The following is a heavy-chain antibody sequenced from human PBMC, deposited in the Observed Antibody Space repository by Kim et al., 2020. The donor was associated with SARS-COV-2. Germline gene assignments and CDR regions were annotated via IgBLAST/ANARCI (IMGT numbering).Heavy chain of an antibody. J-gene: IGHJ4*02. D-gene: IGHD2-15*01. CDR3: AKELVSEGGAMSY. V-gene: IGHV3-23*01. Sequence: YADSVKGRFTISRDNPKNTLYLQMNSLRAEDTAVYYCAKELVSEGGAMSYWGQGTLVTVSS.